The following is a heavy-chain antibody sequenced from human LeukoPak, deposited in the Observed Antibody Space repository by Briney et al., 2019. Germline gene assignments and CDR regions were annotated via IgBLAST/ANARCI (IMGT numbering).Heavy chain of an antibody. CDR1: GVSISSGYY. D-gene: IGHD1-1*01. J-gene: IGHJ5*02. Sequence: SETLSLTCGVSGVSISSGYYWAWIRQPPGKGLEWIGSVYYTVISYYGPSLNSRVTISLGTSKNQLSLKLTSVSATDTAVYYCARSGTNGTDHWFDPWGQGTLVTVSS. CDR3: ARSGTNGTDHWFDP. CDR2: VYYTVIS. V-gene: IGHV4-38-2*01.